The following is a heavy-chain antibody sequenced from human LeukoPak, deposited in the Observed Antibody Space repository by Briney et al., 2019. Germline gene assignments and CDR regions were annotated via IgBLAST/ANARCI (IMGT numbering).Heavy chain of an antibody. J-gene: IGHJ5*02. D-gene: IGHD3-9*01. CDR3: ARGGLTGYYLNSNWFDP. Sequence: ESSETLSLTCTVSGGSISSYYWSWIRQPPGKGLEWIGYIYYSGSTNYNPSLKSRVTISVDTSKNQFSLKLSSVTAADTAVYYCARGGLTGYYLNSNWFDPWGQGTLVTVSS. V-gene: IGHV4-59*01. CDR2: IYYSGST. CDR1: GGSISSYY.